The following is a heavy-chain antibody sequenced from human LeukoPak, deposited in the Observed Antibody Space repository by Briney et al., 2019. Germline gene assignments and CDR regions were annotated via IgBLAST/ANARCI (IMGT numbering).Heavy chain of an antibody. CDR1: GGSISGRSYY. CDR3: ARSSGSYYSRYDY. V-gene: IGHV4-39*01. CDR2: IYYSGST. D-gene: IGHD3-10*01. J-gene: IGHJ4*02. Sequence: SETLSLTCTVSGGSISGRSYYWGWIRQPPGKGLEWIGTIYYSGSTFYNPSLKSRVTISIDTSKNQFSLKLNSVTAADTAVYYCARSSGSYYSRYDYWGQGILVTVSS.